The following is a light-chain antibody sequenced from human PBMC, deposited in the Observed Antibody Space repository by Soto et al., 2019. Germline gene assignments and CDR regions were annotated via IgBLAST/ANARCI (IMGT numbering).Light chain of an antibody. V-gene: IGKV3-15*01. CDR1: QTVASN. CDR3: QQYHNWPPQYT. CDR2: GAS. Sequence: EILMTQSPASLSVSPGEGATLSCRASQTVASNLAWYQQKPGQGPRLLIHGASTRAPGVPARFSGSGSGTDFTLTISSLQSEDFAVYYCQQYHNWPPQYTFGQGTKLQIK. J-gene: IGKJ2*01.